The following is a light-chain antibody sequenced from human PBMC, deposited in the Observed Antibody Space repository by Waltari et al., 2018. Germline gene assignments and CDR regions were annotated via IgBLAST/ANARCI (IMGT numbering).Light chain of an antibody. V-gene: IGKV1-5*03. CDR2: KAS. CDR3: QHYNTYPVT. CDR1: QSISTW. Sequence: DIQMTQSPSTVSASVGDRVTITCRASQSISTWLAWYQQKPGKAPKLLIYKASDLESGVPSRLSGSGSGTEFTLTISSLQPDDFATYYCQHYNTYPVTFGQGTKLDI. J-gene: IGKJ2*01.